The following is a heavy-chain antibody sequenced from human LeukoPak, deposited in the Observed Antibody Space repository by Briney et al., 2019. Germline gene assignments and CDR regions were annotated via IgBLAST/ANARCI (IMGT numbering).Heavy chain of an antibody. CDR2: IIPILGIA. J-gene: IGHJ4*02. V-gene: IGHV1-69*04. CDR3: ARDQYYYDSSGPPNHNFDY. Sequence: ASVKVSCKASGGTFSSYAISWVRQAPGQELEWMGRIIPILGIANYAQKFQGRVTITADKSTSTAYMELSSLRSEDTAVYYCARDQYYYDSSGPPNHNFDYWGQGTLVTVSS. D-gene: IGHD3-22*01. CDR1: GGTFSSYA.